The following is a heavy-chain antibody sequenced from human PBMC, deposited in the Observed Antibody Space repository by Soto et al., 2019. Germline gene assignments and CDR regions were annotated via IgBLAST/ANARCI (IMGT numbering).Heavy chain of an antibody. Sequence: QVQLVQSGAEVKKPGASVKVSCKASEYTFTTYSLHWVRQAPGQGLEWMGIINPTSSTTSDAQKFQGRVTMTRDMSTSTVYMELSSLRSEDTAVYYCARDLYSSSWYVRAFDMRGQGTMVTVSS. CDR2: INPTSSTT. J-gene: IGHJ3*02. V-gene: IGHV1-46*03. D-gene: IGHD6-13*01. CDR1: EYTFTTYS. CDR3: ARDLYSSSWYVRAFDM.